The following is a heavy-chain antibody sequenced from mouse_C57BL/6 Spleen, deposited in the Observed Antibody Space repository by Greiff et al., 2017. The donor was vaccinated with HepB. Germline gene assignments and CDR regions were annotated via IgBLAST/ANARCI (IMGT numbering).Heavy chain of an antibody. Sequence: QVQLQQSGAELVKPGASVKISCKASGYAFSSYWMNWVKQRPGKGLEWIGQIYPGDGDTNYNGKFKGKATLTADKSSSTAYMQLSSLTSEDSAVYFCARSKYYGSSLWFAYWGQGTLVTVSA. CDR3: ARSKYYGSSLWFAY. CDR2: IYPGDGDT. CDR1: GYAFSSYW. D-gene: IGHD1-1*01. J-gene: IGHJ3*01. V-gene: IGHV1-80*01.